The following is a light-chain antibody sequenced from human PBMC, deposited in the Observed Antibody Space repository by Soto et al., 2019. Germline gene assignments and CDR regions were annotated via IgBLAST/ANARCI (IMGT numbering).Light chain of an antibody. CDR2: DAS. CDR3: QQFNNYPSIT. J-gene: IGKJ5*01. CDR1: QGISSA. V-gene: IGKV1D-13*01. Sequence: AIQLTQSPSSLSASVGDRVTITCRVSQGISSALAWYQQKPGKAPKLLIYDASSLESGVPSRFSGSGSGTDFTLTISSLQPEDFATYYCQQFNNYPSITFGQGTRLEI.